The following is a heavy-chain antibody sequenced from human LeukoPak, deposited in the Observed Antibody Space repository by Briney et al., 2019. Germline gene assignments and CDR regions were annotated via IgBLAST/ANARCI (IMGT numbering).Heavy chain of an antibody. CDR2: IYYSGST. J-gene: IGHJ3*02. CDR1: GDSIRSYY. CDR3: ARCGVSSDAFDI. V-gene: IGHV4-59*01. D-gene: IGHD2-21*01. Sequence: PSETVSLTCTVSGDSIRSYYWSWIRQPPGKGLEWIGYIYYSGSTNSNPSLRSRVAISVDTSKNQFSLKVTSVTAADTAVYYCARCGVSSDAFDIWGQGTMVTVSS.